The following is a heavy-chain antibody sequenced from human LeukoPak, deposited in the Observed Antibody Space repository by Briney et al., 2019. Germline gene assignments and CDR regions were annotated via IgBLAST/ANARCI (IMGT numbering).Heavy chain of an antibody. Sequence: SETLSLTCTVSGHSISSGYYWGWIRQPPGKGLEWIGSIYHSGSTYYNPSLKSRVTISVDTSKNQFSLKLSSVTAADTAVYYCARDRYYYDSSGHWYWGQGTLVTVSS. D-gene: IGHD3-22*01. CDR1: GHSISSGYY. V-gene: IGHV4-38-2*02. CDR3: ARDRYYYDSSGHWY. CDR2: IYHSGST. J-gene: IGHJ4*02.